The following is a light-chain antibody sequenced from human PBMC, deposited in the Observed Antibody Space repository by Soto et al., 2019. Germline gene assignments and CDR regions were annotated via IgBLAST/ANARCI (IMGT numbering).Light chain of an antibody. Sequence: SYELTQPLSVSVALGQTASITCGGNNIGSKNVYWYQQKPGQAPVLVIYRDNNRPSGIPERFSGSNSGNTATLTISRAQAGDEAEYYCQVWASSIFFGTGTKLTVL. CDR3: QVWASSIF. CDR2: RDN. V-gene: IGLV3-9*01. J-gene: IGLJ1*01. CDR1: NIGSKN.